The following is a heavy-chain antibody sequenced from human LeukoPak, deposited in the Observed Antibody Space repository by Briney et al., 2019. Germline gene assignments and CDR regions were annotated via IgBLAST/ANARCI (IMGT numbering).Heavy chain of an antibody. Sequence: SETLSLTCTVSGYSISSGYFWGWIRQPPGKGLEWIGEINHSGSTNYNPSLKIRGTISVDTSKNQFSLKLSSVTAADTAVYYCARQVGYSYGYTFDYWGQGTLVTVSS. D-gene: IGHD5-18*01. J-gene: IGHJ4*02. CDR1: GYSISSGYF. CDR3: ARQVGYSYGYTFDY. CDR2: INHSGST. V-gene: IGHV4-38-2*02.